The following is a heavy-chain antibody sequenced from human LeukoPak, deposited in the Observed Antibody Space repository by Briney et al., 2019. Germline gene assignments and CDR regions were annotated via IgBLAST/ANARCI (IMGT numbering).Heavy chain of an antibody. J-gene: IGHJ1*01. CDR2: ISSSGSTI. Sequence: GGSLRLSCAASGFTFSSYSMNWVRQAPGKGLEWVSYISSSGSTIYYADSVKGRFTISRDNAKNSLYLQMNSLRAEDTAVYYCARDPNNGSGSYYTNAEYFQHWGQGTLVTVSS. CDR1: GFTFSSYS. CDR3: ARDPNNGSGSYYTNAEYFQH. V-gene: IGHV3-48*04. D-gene: IGHD3-10*01.